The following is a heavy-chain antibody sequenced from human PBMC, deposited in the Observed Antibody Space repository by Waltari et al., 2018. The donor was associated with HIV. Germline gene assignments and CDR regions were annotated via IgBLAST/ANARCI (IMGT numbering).Heavy chain of an antibody. CDR3: ARPMNYGDYPYYFDY. CDR1: GFTFRSYA. CDR2: ISYDGRNK. Sequence: QVQLVESGGGAVQPGRSLRLSCAASGFTFRSYAMHWARQAPGKGLEWVAVISYDGRNKYYADSVKGRFTISRDNSKNTLYLQMNSLRAEDTAVYYCARPMNYGDYPYYFDYWGQGTLVTVSS. V-gene: IGHV3-30*01. D-gene: IGHD4-17*01. J-gene: IGHJ4*02.